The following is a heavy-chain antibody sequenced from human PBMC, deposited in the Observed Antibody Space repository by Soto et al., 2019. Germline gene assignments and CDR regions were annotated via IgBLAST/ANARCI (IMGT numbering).Heavy chain of an antibody. V-gene: IGHV3-7*01. Sequence: GGSLRLSCAASGFTFSSYWMSWVRQAPGKGLEWVANIKQDGSEKYYVDSLKGRFTISRDNAKNSLYLQMNSLRAEDTAVYYCARRGYSSSSDSFDIWGQGTMVTVSS. CDR1: GFTFSSYW. CDR2: IKQDGSEK. CDR3: ARRGYSSSSDSFDI. D-gene: IGHD6-6*01. J-gene: IGHJ3*02.